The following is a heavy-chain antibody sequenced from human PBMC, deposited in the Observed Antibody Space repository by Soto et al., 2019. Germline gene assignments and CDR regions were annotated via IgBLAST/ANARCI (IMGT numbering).Heavy chain of an antibody. CDR2: INSDGSST. D-gene: IGHD3-22*01. CDR3: ARESSGYDYYGMDV. Sequence: GGSLRLSCAASGFTFSSYWMHWVRQAPGKGLVWVSRINSDGSSTSYADSVKGRFTISRDNAKNTLYLQMNSLRAEDTAVYYCARESSGYDYYGMDVWGQGTTVTVSS. V-gene: IGHV3-74*01. CDR1: GFTFSSYW. J-gene: IGHJ6*02.